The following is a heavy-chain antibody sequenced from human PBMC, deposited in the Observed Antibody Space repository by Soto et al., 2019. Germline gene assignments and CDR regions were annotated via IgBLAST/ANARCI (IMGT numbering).Heavy chain of an antibody. CDR3: ARDDYGDYVARDFDY. V-gene: IGHV3-21*01. CDR1: GFTFSSYS. CDR2: ISSSSSYI. J-gene: IGHJ4*02. D-gene: IGHD4-17*01. Sequence: PGGSLRLSCAASGFTFSSYSMNWFRQAPGKGLEWVSSISSSSSYIYYADSVKGRFTISRDNAKNSLYLQMNSLRAEDTAVYYCARDDYGDYVARDFDYWGQGTLVTVSS.